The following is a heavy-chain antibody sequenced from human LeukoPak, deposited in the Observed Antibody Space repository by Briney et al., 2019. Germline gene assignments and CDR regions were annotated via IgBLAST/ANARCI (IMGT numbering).Heavy chain of an antibody. Sequence: SETLSLTCAVSGGSISSGGYSWSWIRQPPGKGLEWIGYIYHSGSTYYNPSLKSRVTISVDTSKNQFSLKLSSVTAADTAVYYCARHGRSGGFYTYFDPWGQGTLVTVSS. CDR3: ARHGRSGGFYTYFDP. CDR2: IYHSGST. J-gene: IGHJ5*02. CDR1: GGSISSGGYS. D-gene: IGHD1-26*01. V-gene: IGHV4-30-2*01.